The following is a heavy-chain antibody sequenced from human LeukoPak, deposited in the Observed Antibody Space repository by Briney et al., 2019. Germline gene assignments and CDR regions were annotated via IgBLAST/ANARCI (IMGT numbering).Heavy chain of an antibody. CDR1: GFTFSSYA. Sequence: GGSLRLSCAASGFTFSSYAMSWVRQAPGKGLEWVSAISGSGGSTYYADSVKGRFTISRDNSKNTLYLQMNSLRAEDTAVYYCAIDVLRFLEWLLGDVWGKGTTVTVSS. CDR2: ISGSGGST. CDR3: AIDVLRFLEWLLGDV. V-gene: IGHV3-23*01. J-gene: IGHJ6*04. D-gene: IGHD3-3*01.